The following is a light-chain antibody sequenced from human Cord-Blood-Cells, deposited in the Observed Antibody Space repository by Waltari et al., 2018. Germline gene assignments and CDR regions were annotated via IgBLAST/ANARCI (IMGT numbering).Light chain of an antibody. CDR1: SSDVGGYNY. Sequence: QSALTQPASVSGSPGQSITISCTGTSSDVGGYNYVSWYQQHPGKAPNLMIYEVSNGPSGVSNRFSGSTSGNTASLTISGLQAEDEADYYCSSYTSSSTYVFGTGTKVTVL. CDR2: EVS. V-gene: IGLV2-14*01. CDR3: SSYTSSSTYV. J-gene: IGLJ1*01.